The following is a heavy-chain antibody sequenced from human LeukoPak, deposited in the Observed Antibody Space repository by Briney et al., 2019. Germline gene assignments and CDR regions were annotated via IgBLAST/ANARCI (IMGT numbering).Heavy chain of an antibody. V-gene: IGHV1-8*01. CDR3: ARGYCTNGVCYPPTY. CDR1: GYTFTSYD. J-gene: IGHJ4*02. Sequence: ASVKVSCKASGYTFTSYDINWVRQATGQGLEWMGWMNPNSGNTGYAQKFQGRVTMTRNTSISTAYMELSSLRPEDTAVYYCARGYCTNGVCYPPTYWGQGTLVTVSS. D-gene: IGHD2-8*01. CDR2: MNPNSGNT.